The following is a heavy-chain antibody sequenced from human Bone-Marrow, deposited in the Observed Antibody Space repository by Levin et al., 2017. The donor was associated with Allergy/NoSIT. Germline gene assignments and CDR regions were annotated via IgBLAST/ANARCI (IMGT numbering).Heavy chain of an antibody. CDR1: GFAFSNYA. CDR2: IRGNGHST. V-gene: IGHV3-23*01. D-gene: IGHD4-17*01. Sequence: GESLKISCAASGFAFSNYALIWVRQTPEKGLEWVSAIRGNGHSTSYADSVKGRFTISRDNSRNTLYLQMTSLTAEDTAVYYCGKDPNGDYVGAFDMWGQGTMVTVSS. CDR3: GKDPNGDYVGAFDM. J-gene: IGHJ3*02.